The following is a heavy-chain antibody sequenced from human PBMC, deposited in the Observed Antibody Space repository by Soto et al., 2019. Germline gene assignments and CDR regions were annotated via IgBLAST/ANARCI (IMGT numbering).Heavy chain of an antibody. Sequence: VKLVQPGAAEKKPGASVKVPCKASGYTFTGYAMHWVRQAPGQRLEWMAWINAGNGNTKYSQKFQGRVTITKDTSASAAYMERSSLSSEDTAVYYCARAVAVAVDFDYWGQGNLVTVSS. CDR3: ARAVAVAVDFDY. J-gene: IGHJ4*02. V-gene: IGHV1-3*05. D-gene: IGHD6-19*01. CDR1: GYTFTGYA. CDR2: INAGNGNT.